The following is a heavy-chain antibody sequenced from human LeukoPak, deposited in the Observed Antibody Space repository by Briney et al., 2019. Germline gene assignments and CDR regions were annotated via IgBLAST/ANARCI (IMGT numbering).Heavy chain of an antibody. CDR3: ARLLA. CDR2: IKPDGSDK. CDR1: GFTFSSYE. J-gene: IGHJ5*02. Sequence: TGGSLRLSCAASGFTFSSYELNWVRQAPGKGLEWVANIKPDGSDKYYVDSVKGRFTMSRDNAKNSVYLQINSLRAEDTAVYYCARLLAWGQGTLVTVSS. V-gene: IGHV3-7*02. D-gene: IGHD2/OR15-2a*01.